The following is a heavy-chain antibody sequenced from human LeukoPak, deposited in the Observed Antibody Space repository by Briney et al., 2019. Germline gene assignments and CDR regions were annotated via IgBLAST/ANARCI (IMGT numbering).Heavy chain of an antibody. V-gene: IGHV1-69*04. Sequence: GASVKVSCKASGGTFNSYAISWVRQAPVQGLEWMGRIIPILGIANYAQKFQGRVTITADKSTSTAYMELSSLRSEDTAVYYCARVMSRERAFDIWGQGTMVTVSS. J-gene: IGHJ3*02. D-gene: IGHD3-10*02. CDR2: IIPILGIA. CDR3: ARVMSRERAFDI. CDR1: GGTFNSYA.